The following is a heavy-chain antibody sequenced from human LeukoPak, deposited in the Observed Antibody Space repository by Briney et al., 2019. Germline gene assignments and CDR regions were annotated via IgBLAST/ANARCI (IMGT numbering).Heavy chain of an antibody. V-gene: IGHV4-39*02. CDR2: IYYTGST. D-gene: IGHD6-13*01. CDR1: GDSISSGTYY. Sequence: SETLSLTCTVSGDSISSGTYYWGWIRQPPGKGLEWIGTIYYTGSTYYNPSLKSRVSISVDTSKNQFSLKLSSVTAADTAVYYCAREGGLAAADHWGQGTLVTVSS. CDR3: AREGGLAAADH. J-gene: IGHJ4*02.